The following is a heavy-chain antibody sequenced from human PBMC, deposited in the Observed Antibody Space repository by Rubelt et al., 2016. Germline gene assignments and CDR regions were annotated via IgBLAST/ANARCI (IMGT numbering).Heavy chain of an antibody. D-gene: IGHD1-26*01. Sequence: GKGLEWVSSISSSSSYIYYADSVKGRFTISRDNAKNSLYLQMNSLRAEDTAVYYCARGGGSGSYLSDYWGQGTLVTVSS. V-gene: IGHV3-21*01. CDR3: ARGGGSGSYLSDY. J-gene: IGHJ4*02. CDR2: ISSSSSYI.